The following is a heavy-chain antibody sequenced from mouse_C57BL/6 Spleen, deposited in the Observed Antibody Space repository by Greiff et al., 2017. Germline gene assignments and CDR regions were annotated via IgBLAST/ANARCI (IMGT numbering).Heavy chain of an antibody. J-gene: IGHJ4*01. CDR2: IYPGDGDT. CDR1: GYAFSSSW. CDR3: ARDYYGSSYAMDY. V-gene: IGHV1-82*01. D-gene: IGHD1-1*01. Sequence: QVQLKESGPELVKPGASVKISCKASGYAFSSSWMNWVKQRPGKGLEWIGRIYPGDGDTNYNGKFKGKATLTADKSSSTAYMPLSSLTSEDSAVYFCARDYYGSSYAMDYWGQGTSGTVSS.